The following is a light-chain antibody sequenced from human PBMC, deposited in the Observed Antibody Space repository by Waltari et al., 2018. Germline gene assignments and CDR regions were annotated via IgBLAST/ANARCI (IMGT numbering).Light chain of an antibody. CDR3: CSYAGSYTFWV. CDR1: SSDVGGYNY. CDR2: DVS. Sequence: QSALTQPRSVSGSPGQSVSISCTGTSSDVGGYNYVSWYQHHPGKAPKLMIYDVSERPSGVPDRFSGSKSGSTASLTISGLQPEDEADYYCCSYAGSYTFWVFGGGTELTVL. J-gene: IGLJ3*02. V-gene: IGLV2-11*01.